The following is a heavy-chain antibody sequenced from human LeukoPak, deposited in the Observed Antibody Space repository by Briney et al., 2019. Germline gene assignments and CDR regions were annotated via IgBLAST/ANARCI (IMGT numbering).Heavy chain of an antibody. D-gene: IGHD3-10*01. CDR3: AKQGSARTYYYYMDV. J-gene: IGHJ6*03. Sequence: GGSLRLSCAASGFTFSSYDIHWVRQATGKGLEWVSGIGTAGEIYYPGSVKGRFTISRDNSKNTLYLQMNSLRAEDTAVYYCAKQGSARTYYYYMDVWGKGTTVTISS. V-gene: IGHV3-13*01. CDR2: IGTAGEI. CDR1: GFTFSSYD.